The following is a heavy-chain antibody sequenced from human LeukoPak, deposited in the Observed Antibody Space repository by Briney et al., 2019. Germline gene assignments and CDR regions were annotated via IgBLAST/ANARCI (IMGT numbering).Heavy chain of an antibody. CDR1: GGSISSYY. CDR2: IYYSGST. J-gene: IGHJ4*02. D-gene: IGHD1-26*01. CDR3: ARVRVGAKMYYFDY. Sequence: ETLSLTCTVSGGSISSYYWSWIRQPPGKGLEWIGYIYYSGSTNYNPSLKSRVTISVDTSKNQFSLKLSSVTAADTAVYYCARVRVGAKMYYFDYWGQGTLVTVSS. V-gene: IGHV4-59*01.